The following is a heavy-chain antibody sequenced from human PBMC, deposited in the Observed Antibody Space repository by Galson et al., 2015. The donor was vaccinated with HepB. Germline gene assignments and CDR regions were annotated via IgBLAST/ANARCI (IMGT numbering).Heavy chain of an antibody. CDR3: ARPRPYSSGLDAFDI. V-gene: IGHV3-7*01. D-gene: IGHD6-19*01. CDR2: IKQDGSEK. Sequence: SLRLSCAASGFTFSSYWMSWVRQAPGKGLEWVANIKQDGSEKYYVDSVKGRFTISRDNAKNSLYLQMNSLRAEDTAVYYCARPRPYSSGLDAFDIWGQGTMVTVSS. J-gene: IGHJ3*02. CDR1: GFTFSSYW.